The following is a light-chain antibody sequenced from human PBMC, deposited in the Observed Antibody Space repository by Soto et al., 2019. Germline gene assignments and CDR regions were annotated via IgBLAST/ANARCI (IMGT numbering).Light chain of an antibody. V-gene: IGKV3-20*01. CDR2: GAS. J-gene: IGKJ1*01. Sequence: ETVLTQSPGTLSLSPGERATLSCRASQTIRSNYLAWYRQTPGQAPRPLIYGASNRATGIADRFSGSRSGTDFSLIISRLEPEDFPLYYCHQYGSSPWTFGQGTKVEIK. CDR3: HQYGSSPWT. CDR1: QTIRSNY.